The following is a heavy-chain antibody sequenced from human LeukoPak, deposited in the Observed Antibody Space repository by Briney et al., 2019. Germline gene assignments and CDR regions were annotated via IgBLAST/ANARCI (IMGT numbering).Heavy chain of an antibody. V-gene: IGHV1-2*02. CDR3: AREAIAAPWGYY. Sequence: ASVKVSCKASGYTFTSYGISWVRQAPGQGLEWMGWINPNSGGTNYAQKFQGRVTMTRDTSISTAYMELSRLRSDDTAVYYCAREAIAAPWGYYWGQGTLVTVSS. CDR2: INPNSGGT. D-gene: IGHD6-13*01. CDR1: GYTFTSYG. J-gene: IGHJ4*02.